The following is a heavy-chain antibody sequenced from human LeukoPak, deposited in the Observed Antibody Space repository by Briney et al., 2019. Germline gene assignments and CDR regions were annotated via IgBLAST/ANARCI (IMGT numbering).Heavy chain of an antibody. Sequence: ASVKVSCKASGYTFTGYHMHWVRQAPGQGLEWMGRIYPNSGDTNYAQKFQGRVAMTRDTSISTAFMELTRLRSDDTAVYYCARDCCSSTSCLFDYWGQGTLVTVSS. V-gene: IGHV1-2*06. J-gene: IGHJ4*02. CDR2: IYPNSGDT. CDR1: GYTFTGYH. CDR3: ARDCCSSTSCLFDY. D-gene: IGHD2-2*01.